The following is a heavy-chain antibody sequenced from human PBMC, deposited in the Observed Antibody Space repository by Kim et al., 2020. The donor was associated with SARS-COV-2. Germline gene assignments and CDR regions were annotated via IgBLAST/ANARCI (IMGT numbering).Heavy chain of an antibody. J-gene: IGHJ6*02. Sequence: SETLSLTCAVYGGSFSGYYWSWIRQPPGKGLEWIGEINHSGSTNYNPFLKSRVTISVDTSKNQFSLKLSSVTAADTAVYYCASYPAVDTAMAPKGMDVWGQGTTVTVSS. D-gene: IGHD5-18*01. V-gene: IGHV4-34*01. CDR2: INHSGST. CDR3: ASYPAVDTAMAPKGMDV. CDR1: GGSFSGYY.